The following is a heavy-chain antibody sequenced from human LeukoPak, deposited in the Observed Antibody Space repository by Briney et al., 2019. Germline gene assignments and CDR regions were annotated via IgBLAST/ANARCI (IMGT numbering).Heavy chain of an antibody. Sequence: SETLSLTCTVSGGSISSSSYYWVWIRQPPGKGLEWIGTIYYSGSTYYNPSLTSRVTISVDTSQNHFSLKLSPVTAADTAVYYCARGKPAGRGMATHYYYGLDVWGQGTTVTVSS. V-gene: IGHV4-39*02. J-gene: IGHJ6*02. D-gene: IGHD5-24*01. CDR1: GGSISSSSYY. CDR2: IYYSGST. CDR3: ARGKPAGRGMATHYYYGLDV.